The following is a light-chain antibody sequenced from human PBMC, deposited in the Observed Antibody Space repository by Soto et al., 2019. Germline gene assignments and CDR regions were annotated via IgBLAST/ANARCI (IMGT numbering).Light chain of an antibody. CDR2: DAS. CDR3: QQYNDWPTYT. Sequence: EIVMTQSPATLSVSPGERATLSCRASQSISSNLAWYQQKPGQAPRLLIHDASNRATGIPARFSGSGSGTEFTLTVSSLQSEDFGVYYCQQYNDWPTYTFGRGTKLEIK. CDR1: QSISSN. J-gene: IGKJ2*01. V-gene: IGKV3-15*01.